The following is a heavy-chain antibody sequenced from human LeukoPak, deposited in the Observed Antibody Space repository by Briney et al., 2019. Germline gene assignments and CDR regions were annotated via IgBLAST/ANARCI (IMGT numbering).Heavy chain of an antibody. Sequence: GGSLRLSCAASGFTFSEFWMSWVRQGPGKGLEWVGSIKPDGSDSHHVDSVMGRFTISRDNAKNLLYLQMNSLRAADTAVYYCARLFGGVTTFDYWGQGALVTVSS. CDR1: GFTFSEFW. V-gene: IGHV3-7*01. CDR3: ARLFGGVTTFDY. CDR2: IKPDGSDS. D-gene: IGHD4-17*01. J-gene: IGHJ4*02.